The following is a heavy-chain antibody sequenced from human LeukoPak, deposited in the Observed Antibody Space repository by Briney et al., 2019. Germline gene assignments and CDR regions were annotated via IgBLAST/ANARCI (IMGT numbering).Heavy chain of an antibody. V-gene: IGHV3-23*01. CDR2: ISGSGGST. J-gene: IGHJ6*02. CDR1: GFTFSSYA. D-gene: IGHD2-15*01. Sequence: GGSLRLSCAASGFTFSSYAMSWVRQAPGKGLEWVSAISGSGGSTYYADSVKGRFTISRDNSKNTLYLQMNSLRAEDTAVYYCAKANLGYCGGGSCYSGPSGMDVWGQGTTVTVSS. CDR3: AKANLGYCGGGSCYSGPSGMDV.